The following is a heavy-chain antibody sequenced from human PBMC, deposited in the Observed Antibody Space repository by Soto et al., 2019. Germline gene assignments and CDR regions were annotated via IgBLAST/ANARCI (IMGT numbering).Heavy chain of an antibody. V-gene: IGHV4-34*01. CDR1: GGSFSGYY. D-gene: IGHD6-13*01. CDR2: INHSGST. Sequence: SETLSLTCAVYGGSFSGYYWSWIRQPPGKGLEWIGEINHSGSTNYNPSLKSRVTISVDTSKNQFALKLSSVTAADTAVYYCASLGIAAAGTYYYYYGMDVWGQGTTVTVSS. J-gene: IGHJ6*02. CDR3: ASLGIAAAGTYYYYYGMDV.